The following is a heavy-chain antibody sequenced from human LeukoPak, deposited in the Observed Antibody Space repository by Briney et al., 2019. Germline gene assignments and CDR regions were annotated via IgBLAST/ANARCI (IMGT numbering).Heavy chain of an antibody. J-gene: IGHJ5*02. V-gene: IGHV3-9*01. CDR3: ANDGHKLRYSTSGNWFDP. CDR1: GLSFDVFA. Sequence: GSSLPPAYAVSGLSFDVFAVQSVRPRPGEWLGCVSFIRWNIGSVGYADSVKSRFTISRDNAENSLSLQMIRLRAEYTAWYYCANDGHKLRYSTSGNWFDPWGRGTLVTVSS. CDR2: IRWNIGSV. D-gene: IGHD2-2*02.